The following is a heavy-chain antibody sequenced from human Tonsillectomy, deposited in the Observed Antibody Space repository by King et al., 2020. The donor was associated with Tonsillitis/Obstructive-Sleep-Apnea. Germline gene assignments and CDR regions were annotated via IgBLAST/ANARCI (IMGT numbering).Heavy chain of an antibody. J-gene: IGHJ4*02. D-gene: IGHD6-19*01. CDR2: IYFSGTT. V-gene: IGHV4-39*01. Sequence: QLQESGPGLVKPSETLSLTCSVSGDSIGKSPYYWAWIRQPPGKGLEWIGCIYFSGTTYYNPSLKSRVTLSVYTSKNYFSLKMSSVTAADTAVFYCARQGDLSSDTLDYWGQGAQVSVSS. CDR3: ARQGDLSSDTLDY. CDR1: GDSIGKSPYY.